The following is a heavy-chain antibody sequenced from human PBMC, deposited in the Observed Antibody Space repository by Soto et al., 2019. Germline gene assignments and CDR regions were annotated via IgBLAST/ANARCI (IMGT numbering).Heavy chain of an antibody. D-gene: IGHD3-3*01. CDR3: AKDLTYYDFWSGYSNVRKYYYYGMDV. CDR1: GFTFSSYA. CDR2: ISGSGGST. V-gene: IGHV3-23*01. J-gene: IGHJ6*02. Sequence: TGGSLRLSCAASGFTFSSYAMSWVRQAPGKGLEWVSAISGSGGSTYYADSVKGRFTISRDNSKNTLYLQMNSLRAEDAAVYYCAKDLTYYDFWSGYSNVRKYYYYGMDVWGQGTTVTVSS.